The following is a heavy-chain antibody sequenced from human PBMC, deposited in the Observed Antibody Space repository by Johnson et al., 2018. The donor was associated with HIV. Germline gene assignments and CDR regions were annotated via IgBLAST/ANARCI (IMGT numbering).Heavy chain of an antibody. CDR2: ISWNSGTI. CDR1: GFTFSSYA. V-gene: IGHV3-9*01. D-gene: IGHD3-9*01. CDR3: AKDLSPWFDAFDI. Sequence: VQLVESGGGVVQPGRSLRLSCSASGFTFSSYAMHWVRQAPGKGLEWVAGISWNSGTIGYADSVKGRFTISRDNAKNSLYLQMNSLRAEDTALYYCAKDLSPWFDAFDIWGQGTMVTVSS. J-gene: IGHJ3*02.